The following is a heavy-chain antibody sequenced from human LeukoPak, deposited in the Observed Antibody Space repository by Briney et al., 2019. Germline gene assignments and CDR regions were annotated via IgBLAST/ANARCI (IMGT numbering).Heavy chain of an antibody. V-gene: IGHV3-30*18. CDR1: XXTFXSXX. CDR3: VKGYYDFDY. D-gene: IGHD3-3*01. Sequence: PGRSLRLSCAASXXTFXSXXXXXXXXXXGXXXXWVAVITYDGSNKYYADSVKGRFTMSRDNSKNTLYLQMNSLRTEDTAAYYCVKGYYDFDYWGQGTLVTVSS. CDR2: ITYDGSNK. J-gene: IGHJ4*02.